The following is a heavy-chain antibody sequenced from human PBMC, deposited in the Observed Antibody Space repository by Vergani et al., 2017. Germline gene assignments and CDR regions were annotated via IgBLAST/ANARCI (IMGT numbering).Heavy chain of an antibody. CDR1: GFTFSSYG. D-gene: IGHD3-22*01. CDR3: AGPQGTSAYYYGGFDY. V-gene: IGHV3-30*03. CDR2: ISYDGSNK. Sequence: QVQLVESGGGMVQPGRSLRLSCAASGFTFSSYGMHWVRQAPGKGLEWVAVISYDGSNKYYADSVKGRFTISRDNSKNTLSLQMNSLTAEDTAIYYCAGPQGTSAYYYGGFDYWGQGILVTVSS. J-gene: IGHJ4*02.